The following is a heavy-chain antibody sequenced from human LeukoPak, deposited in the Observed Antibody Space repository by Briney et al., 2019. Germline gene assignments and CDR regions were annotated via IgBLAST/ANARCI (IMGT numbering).Heavy chain of an antibody. CDR2: ISSSSSYI. D-gene: IGHD6-13*01. CDR1: GFTFSSYS. CDR3: ARSSSPNWFDP. J-gene: IGHJ5*02. V-gene: IGHV3-21*01. Sequence: GGSLRLSCAASGFTFSSYSMNWVRQAPGKGLEWVSSISSSSSYIYYADSVKGRFTISRDNAKNSLYLQMNSLRAGDTAVYYCARSSSPNWFDPWGQGTLVTVSS.